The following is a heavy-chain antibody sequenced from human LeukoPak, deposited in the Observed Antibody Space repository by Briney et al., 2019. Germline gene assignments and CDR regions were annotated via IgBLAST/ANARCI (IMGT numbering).Heavy chain of an antibody. V-gene: IGHV3-48*03. CDR2: ISYSGSTT. J-gene: IGHJ4*02. Sequence: PGGALRLSCAASGFTFTNFEMNWVRQAPGKGLEWVSYISYSGSTTSYADSVKGRFTISRDNAKNSLYLQMNSLRAEDTGVYYCARATFSSSGHSYWGQGTLVTVSS. CDR1: GFTFTNFE. CDR3: ARATFSSSGHSY. D-gene: IGHD6-13*01.